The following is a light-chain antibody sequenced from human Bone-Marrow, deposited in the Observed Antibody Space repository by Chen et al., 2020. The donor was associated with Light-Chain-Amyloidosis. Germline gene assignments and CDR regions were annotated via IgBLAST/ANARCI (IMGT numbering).Light chain of an antibody. CDR1: QSLVH. CDR2: NVS. CDR3: MQGTHWPRT. J-gene: IGKJ1*01. V-gene: IGKV2-30*01. Sequence: DVVMTQSPLPLPVTLGQPASISCRSSQSLVHLIWFQQRPGQSPRRLIYNVSYRDSCVPDRFSGSGSGTDFTLRIRRVEAEDAGVYYCMQGTHWPRTCGQGTRVEFK.